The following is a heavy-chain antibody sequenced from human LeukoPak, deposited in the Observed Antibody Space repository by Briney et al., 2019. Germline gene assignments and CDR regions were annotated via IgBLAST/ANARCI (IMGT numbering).Heavy chain of an antibody. J-gene: IGHJ4*01. CDR1: GGSFSGYY. D-gene: IGHD3-22*01. V-gene: IGHV4-34*01. Sequence: SETLSLTCAVYGGSFSGYYWSWIRQPPGKGLEWIGEINHSGSTNYNPSLKSRVTISVDTSKNQFSLKLSSVTAADTAVYYCARHSHYYESRDSLAYWGQGTLVTVSS. CDR2: INHSGST. CDR3: ARHSHYYESRDSLAY.